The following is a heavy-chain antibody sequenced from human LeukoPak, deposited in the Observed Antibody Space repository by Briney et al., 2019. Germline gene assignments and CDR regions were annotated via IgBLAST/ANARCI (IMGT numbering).Heavy chain of an antibody. J-gene: IGHJ4*02. D-gene: IGHD2-2*01. V-gene: IGHV3-74*01. CDR2: INSDRSST. CDR3: ARITSRDYFDY. CDR1: GFTLSRYW. Sequence: GGSLRLSCAASGFTLSRYWMYWVRQTPGKGLVWVSRINSDRSSTIYADSVKGRFTISRDDASNTLYLQMNSLRAEDTAVYYCARITSRDYFDYWGQGTLVTVSS.